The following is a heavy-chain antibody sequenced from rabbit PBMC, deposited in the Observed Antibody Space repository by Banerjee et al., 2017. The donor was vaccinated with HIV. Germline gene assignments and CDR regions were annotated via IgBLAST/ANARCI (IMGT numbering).Heavy chain of an antibody. CDR3: ARVTYSYPDYLLTFNL. D-gene: IGHD7-1*01. CDR1: VLDPRASHT. J-gene: IGHJ4*01. Sequence: QSWEYSGGDRVKPGASLTLPCKALVLDPRASHTSCRAPQPPGKGPEWIACIYFGDGSTYYASWAKGRFTISKTSSTTVTLQMTSLTAADTATYFCARVTYSYPDYLLTFNLWGPGTLVTVS. CDR2: IYFGDGST. V-gene: IGHV1S40*01.